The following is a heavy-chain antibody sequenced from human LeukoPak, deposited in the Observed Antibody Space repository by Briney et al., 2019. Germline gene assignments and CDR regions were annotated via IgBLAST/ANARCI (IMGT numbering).Heavy chain of an antibody. CDR1: GGSFSGYY. CDR2: INHSGST. V-gene: IGHV4-34*01. D-gene: IGHD3-10*01. Sequence: SETLSLTCAVHGGSFSGYYWSWIRQPPGKGLEWIGEINHSGSTNYNPSLKSRVTISVDTSKNQFSLKLSSVTAADTAVYYCARGSDCSSTSCEVTMVRGVITFFDYWGQGTLVTVSS. J-gene: IGHJ4*02. CDR3: ARGSDCSSTSCEVTMVRGVITFFDY.